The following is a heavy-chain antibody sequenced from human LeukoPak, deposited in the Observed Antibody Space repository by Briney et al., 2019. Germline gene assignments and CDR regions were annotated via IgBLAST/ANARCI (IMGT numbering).Heavy chain of an antibody. Sequence: SVTLSCKASGYTFTGYCMHWVRQAPGQGLEWMGWINPNSGGTNYAQKFQGRVTMTRDTSISTAYMELSRLRSDDTAVYYCARDTAMVIGLTFWGQGTLVTVSS. CDR2: INPNSGGT. D-gene: IGHD5-18*01. J-gene: IGHJ4*02. CDR1: GYTFTGYC. V-gene: IGHV1-2*02. CDR3: ARDTAMVIGLTF.